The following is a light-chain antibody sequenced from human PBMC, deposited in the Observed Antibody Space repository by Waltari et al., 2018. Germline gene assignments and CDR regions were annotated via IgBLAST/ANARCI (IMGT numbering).Light chain of an antibody. J-gene: IGLJ3*02. Sequence: QSMLTPPPSVSGAPGQRDPISCPGSRPNIGAAYDAHGYKHLPGTAPKPLIYGDSTRPSGVPDRFSGSKSGTSASLAITGLQAEDEADYYCQTYDISLRGWVFGGGTELTVL. CDR3: QTYDISLRGWV. CDR2: GDS. V-gene: IGLV1-40*01. CDR1: RPNIGAAYD.